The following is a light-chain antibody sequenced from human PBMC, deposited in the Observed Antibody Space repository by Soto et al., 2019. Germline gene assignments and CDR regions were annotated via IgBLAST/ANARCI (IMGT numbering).Light chain of an antibody. CDR1: SSDVGGYNY. V-gene: IGLV2-14*01. J-gene: IGLJ1*01. Sequence: QSALTQPASVSGSPGQSITISCTGISSDVGGYNYVSWYQQHPGKAPKLMIYEVTNRPSGVSNRFSGSKSGSTASLTISGLQADDEADYYCSSYTSSSTYVFGTGTKLTVL. CDR2: EVT. CDR3: SSYTSSSTYV.